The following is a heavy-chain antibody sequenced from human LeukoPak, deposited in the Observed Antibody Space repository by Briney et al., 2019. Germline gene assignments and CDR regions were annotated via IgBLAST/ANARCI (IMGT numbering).Heavy chain of an antibody. Sequence: SETLSLTCTVSGGSIRSYYWTWIRQPPGKGLECIGYISYSGSTNYNPSLRSRVIISVDTSKNQFSVKLTSVTAADTAVYYCARINSNYDAFDYWGQGTLVTVSS. D-gene: IGHD4-11*01. CDR1: GGSIRSYY. CDR3: ARINSNYDAFDY. J-gene: IGHJ4*02. CDR2: ISYSGST. V-gene: IGHV4-59*01.